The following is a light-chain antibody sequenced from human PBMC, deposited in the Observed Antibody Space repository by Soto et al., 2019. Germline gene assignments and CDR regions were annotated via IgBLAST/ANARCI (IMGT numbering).Light chain of an antibody. CDR2: AAP. V-gene: IGKV1-27*01. CDR3: QKHINAPIT. J-gene: IGKJ3*01. Sequence: DIQMTQSPSSLSASVGDRVPITCRASKGISNYLAWYQQKLGKVPKLLIYAAPTLQSGVPARFSGSGSRTDFNLTISTLQPEDVATDYCQKHINAPITFGPGTKVHIK. CDR1: KGISNY.